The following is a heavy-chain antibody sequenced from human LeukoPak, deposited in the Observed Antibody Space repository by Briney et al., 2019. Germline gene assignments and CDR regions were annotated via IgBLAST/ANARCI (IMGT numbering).Heavy chain of an antibody. Sequence: SVKVSCKASGGTFSSYAISWVRQAPGQGLEWMGRFIPILGIANYAQKFQGRVTVTADKSTSTAYMELRSLRSEDTAVYYCARGQADSSGYYYPYFDYWGQGTLVTVSS. CDR1: GGTFSSYA. CDR3: ARGQADSSGYYYPYFDY. J-gene: IGHJ4*02. D-gene: IGHD3-22*01. V-gene: IGHV1-69*04. CDR2: FIPILGIA.